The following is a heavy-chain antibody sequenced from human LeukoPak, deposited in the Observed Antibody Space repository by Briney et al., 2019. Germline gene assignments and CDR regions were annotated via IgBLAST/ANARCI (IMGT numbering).Heavy chain of an antibody. CDR1: GGSISSYY. CDR2: ISSSGSYI. D-gene: IGHD3-10*01. J-gene: IGHJ4*02. V-gene: IGHV3-21*01. Sequence: LTCPVSGGSISSYYWSWVRQAPGKGVEWVSSISSSGSYIYYADSVKGRFTISRDNAKNSLYLQMNSLRSEDTAVYYCARDIGEWFGERWAFDDNWGQGTLVTVSS. CDR3: ARDIGEWFGERWAFDDN.